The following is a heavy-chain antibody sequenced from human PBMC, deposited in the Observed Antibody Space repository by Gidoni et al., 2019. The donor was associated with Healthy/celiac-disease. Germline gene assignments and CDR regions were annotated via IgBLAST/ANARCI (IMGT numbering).Heavy chain of an antibody. V-gene: IGHV3-49*05. D-gene: IGHD5-12*01. CDR3: TREVTRLRLVAFDI. CDR1: GSTFGDSD. CDR2: IRSKAYGGTT. J-gene: IGHJ3*02. Sequence: EVQLVESGGGLVKPGRSLRRSCTASGSTFGDSDMRWFGQAPGKGLEWVGFIRSKAYGGTTEYAASVKGSVTISRDVSKSLAYLQMNSLKTEDTAVYYCTREVTRLRLVAFDIWGQGTMVTVSS.